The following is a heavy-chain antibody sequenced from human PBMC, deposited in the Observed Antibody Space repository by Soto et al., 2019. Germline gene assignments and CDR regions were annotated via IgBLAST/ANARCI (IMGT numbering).Heavy chain of an antibody. Sequence: GGSLRLSCAASGFTFNNYWMHWVRQAPGKGLVWVSYINSNGSDTSYADSVKGRFTISRDNSKNTLYLQMNSLRAEDTAVYYCARVPAAILANYFDYWGQGTLVTVSS. CDR2: INSNGSDT. CDR3: ARVPAAILANYFDY. D-gene: IGHD2-2*01. V-gene: IGHV3-74*01. J-gene: IGHJ4*02. CDR1: GFTFNNYW.